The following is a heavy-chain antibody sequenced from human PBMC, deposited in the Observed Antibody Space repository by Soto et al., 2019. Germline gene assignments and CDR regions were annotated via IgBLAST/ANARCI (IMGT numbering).Heavy chain of an antibody. CDR2: INPNSGGT. V-gene: IGHV1-2*04. CDR1: GYTFTGYY. Sequence: GAPVKVSCKASGYTFTGYYMHWVRQAPGQGLEWMGWINPNSGGTNYAQKFQGWVTMTRDTSISTAYMELSRLRSGDTAVYYCARDTMIVVVTTNDPNYGMDVWGQGTTVTVSS. CDR3: ARDTMIVVVTTNDPNYGMDV. D-gene: IGHD3-22*01. J-gene: IGHJ6*02.